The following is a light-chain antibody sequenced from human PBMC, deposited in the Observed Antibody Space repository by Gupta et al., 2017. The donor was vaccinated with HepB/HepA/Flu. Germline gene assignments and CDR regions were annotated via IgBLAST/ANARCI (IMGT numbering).Light chain of an antibody. V-gene: IGKV3-15*01. J-gene: IGKJ4*01. Sequence: EIVMTQPPATLSVSPGERATLSCRASQSVSSNLAWYQQKPGQAPRLLIYGASTRATGIPARFSGSGSGTEFTLTISSLQSVDFAVYYCQQYNNWPPLTFGGGTKVEIK. CDR2: GAS. CDR1: QSVSSN. CDR3: QQYNNWPPLT.